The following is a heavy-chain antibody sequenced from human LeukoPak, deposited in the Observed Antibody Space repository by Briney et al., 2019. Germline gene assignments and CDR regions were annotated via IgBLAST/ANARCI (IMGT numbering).Heavy chain of an antibody. Sequence: PSETLSLTCVVSGGXISSSSNWWNWVRQPPGKGLQWIGETYQSGDTNYNPSLKSRVTISIDKSKTQFSLKLSSVTAADTAVYYCARDLDGYRSGNGAWGQGTLVTVSS. J-gene: IGHJ5*02. CDR1: GGXISSSSNW. V-gene: IGHV4/OR15-8*02. CDR3: ARDLDGYRSGNGA. CDR2: TYQSGDT. D-gene: IGHD5-12*01.